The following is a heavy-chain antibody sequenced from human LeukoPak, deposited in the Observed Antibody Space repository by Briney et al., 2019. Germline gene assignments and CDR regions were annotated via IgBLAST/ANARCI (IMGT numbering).Heavy chain of an antibody. J-gene: IGHJ3*02. CDR1: GFTFSSYG. Sequence: GGSLRLSCAASGFTFSSYGMHWVRQAPGKGLEWVAVISYDGSNKYYADSVKGRFTISRDNSKNTLYLQMNSLRAEDTAVYYCAKGSGPKGAFDIWGQGTMVTVSS. CDR2: ISYDGSNK. D-gene: IGHD2-15*01. CDR3: AKGSGPKGAFDI. V-gene: IGHV3-30*18.